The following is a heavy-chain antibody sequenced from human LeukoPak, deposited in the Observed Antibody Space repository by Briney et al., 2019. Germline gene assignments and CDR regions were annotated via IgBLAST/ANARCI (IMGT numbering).Heavy chain of an antibody. CDR1: GFTFTSSA. J-gene: IGHJ1*01. V-gene: IGHV1-58*01. CDR2: IVVGSGNT. Sequence: SVKVSCKASGFTFTSSAVQWVRQARGQRLEWIGWIVVGSGNTNYAQKFQERVTITRDMSTSTAYMELSSLRSEDTAVYYCAAWIQDRGVAAANGYFQHWGQGTLVTVSS. CDR3: AAWIQDRGVAAANGYFQH. D-gene: IGHD6-13*01.